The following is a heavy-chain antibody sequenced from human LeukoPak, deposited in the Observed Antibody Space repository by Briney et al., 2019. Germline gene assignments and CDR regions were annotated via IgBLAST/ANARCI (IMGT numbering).Heavy chain of an antibody. CDR2: IIPIFGTA. CDR3: ARGGWVVVVPAAIGWFDP. V-gene: IGHV1-69*05. Sequence: GASVKVSCKASGGTFSSYAISWVRQAPGQGLEWMGGIIPIFGTANYAQKFQGRVTITTDESTSTAYMELSSLRSEDTAVYYCARGGWVVVVPAAIGWFDPWGQGTLVTVSS. J-gene: IGHJ5*02. CDR1: GGTFSSYA. D-gene: IGHD2-2*01.